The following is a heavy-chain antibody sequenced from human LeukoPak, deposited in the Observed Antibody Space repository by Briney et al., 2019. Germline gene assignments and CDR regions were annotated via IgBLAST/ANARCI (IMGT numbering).Heavy chain of an antibody. J-gene: IGHJ3*01. D-gene: IGHD4-17*01. CDR3: ARVTVRNAFDL. CDR2: IGTDGRT. CDR1: GFTLSRHD. Sequence: PGGSLRLSCAASGFTLSRHDMHWVRQAPGKGLEWVSAIGTDGRTYYPGSVKGRFAISREDAKSSLFLQMNSLRAGDTAVYYCARVTVRNAFDLWGQGTMVTVSS. V-gene: IGHV3-13*04.